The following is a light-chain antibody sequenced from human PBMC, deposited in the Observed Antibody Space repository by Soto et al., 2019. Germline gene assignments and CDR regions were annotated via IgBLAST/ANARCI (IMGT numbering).Light chain of an antibody. CDR2: GAS. V-gene: IGKV3-15*01. CDR3: QQYDDWPPYT. CDR1: HSVSTN. Sequence: EIVMSQSPATLSVSPGERATLSCRASHSVSTNLAWYQQQPGLAPRLLIYGASTRATGIPVRFSGSGSGTEFTLTITSLQSEDFAIYYCQQYDDWPPYTFCQVTKLEIK. J-gene: IGKJ2*01.